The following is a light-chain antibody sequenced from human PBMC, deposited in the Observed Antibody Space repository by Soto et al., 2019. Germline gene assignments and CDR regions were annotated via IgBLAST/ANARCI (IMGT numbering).Light chain of an antibody. CDR2: DVS. J-gene: IGLJ2*01. CDR3: SSHTSSSTLVV. V-gene: IGLV2-14*01. CDR1: SSDVGGYNY. Sequence: QSALTQPASVSGSPGQSITISCTGTSSDVGGYNYVSWYQQHPGKAPKLMIYDVSNRPSGVSNRFSGSKSGYSASLTISGLQAEDVADYYCSSHTSSSTLVVFGGGTKLTVL.